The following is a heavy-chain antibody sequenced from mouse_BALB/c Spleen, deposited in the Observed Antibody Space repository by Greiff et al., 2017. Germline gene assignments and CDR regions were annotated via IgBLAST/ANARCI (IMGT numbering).Heavy chain of an antibody. CDR3: ARSKDGYYVYAMDY. J-gene: IGHJ4*01. V-gene: IGHV1-7*01. CDR2: INPSTGYT. CDR1: GYTFTSYW. Sequence: VKLQQSGAELAKPGASVKMSCKASGYTFTSYWMHWVKQRPGQGLEWIGYINPSTGYTEYNQKFKDKATLTADKSSSTAYMQLSSLTSEDSAVYYCARSKDGYYVYAMDYWGQGTSVTVSS. D-gene: IGHD2-3*01.